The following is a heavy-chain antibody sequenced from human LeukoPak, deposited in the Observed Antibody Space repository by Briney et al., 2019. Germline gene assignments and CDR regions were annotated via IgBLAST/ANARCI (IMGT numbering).Heavy chain of an antibody. Sequence: SETLSLTCTVSGGSISSSSYYWGWIRQPPGKGLEWIGSIYYSGSTYYNPSLKSRVTISVDTSKNQFSLKLSSVTAADTAVYYCARGSRADFDYWGQGTLVTVSS. J-gene: IGHJ4*02. V-gene: IGHV4-39*01. D-gene: IGHD6-13*01. CDR1: GGSISSSSYY. CDR2: IYYSGST. CDR3: ARGSRADFDY.